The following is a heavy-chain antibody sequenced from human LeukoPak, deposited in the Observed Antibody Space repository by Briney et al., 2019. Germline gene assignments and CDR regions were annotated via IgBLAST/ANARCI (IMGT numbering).Heavy chain of an antibody. D-gene: IGHD5-18*01. V-gene: IGHV3-33*06. Sequence: GGSLRLSCAASGFTFSSYGMHWVRQAPGKGLEWVAVIWYDGSNKYYADSVKGRFTISRDNSKNTLYLQMNSLRAEDTAVYYCAKVLRGYSYGQGPFDYWGRGTLVTVSS. CDR3: AKVLRGYSYGQGPFDY. CDR1: GFTFSSYG. CDR2: IWYDGSNK. J-gene: IGHJ4*02.